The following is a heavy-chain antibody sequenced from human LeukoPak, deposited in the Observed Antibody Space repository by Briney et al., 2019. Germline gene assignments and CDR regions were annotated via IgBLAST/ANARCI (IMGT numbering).Heavy chain of an antibody. D-gene: IGHD6-13*01. CDR2: IYPGDSDT. Sequence: GESLKISCKGSGYSFTSYWIGWVRQMPGKGLEWMGVIYPGDSDTRYSPSFQGQVTISADKSISTAYLQWSSLKASDTAMYYCARQVWQQLVLGNWFDPWGQGTLVTVSS. CDR1: GYSFTSYW. CDR3: ARQVWQQLVLGNWFDP. J-gene: IGHJ5*02. V-gene: IGHV5-51*01.